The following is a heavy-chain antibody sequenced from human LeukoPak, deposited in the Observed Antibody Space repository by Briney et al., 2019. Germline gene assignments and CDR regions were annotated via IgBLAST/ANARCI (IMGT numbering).Heavy chain of an antibody. J-gene: IGHJ3*02. CDR1: GGSISIYY. V-gene: IGHV4-59*01. CDR3: ARRTYYYDSSGYYYVWYDAFDI. CDR2: IYYTGTT. Sequence: PSETLSLTCSVSGGSISIYYWTWIRQIPGKGLEWIGYIYYTGTTNYNPLFESRATISVDTSKNQFSLKLTSVTAADTAVYYCARRTYYYDSSGYYYVWYDAFDIWGQGTMVTVSS. D-gene: IGHD3-22*01.